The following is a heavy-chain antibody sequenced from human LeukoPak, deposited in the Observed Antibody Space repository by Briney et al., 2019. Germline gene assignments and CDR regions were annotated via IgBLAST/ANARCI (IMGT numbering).Heavy chain of an antibody. CDR3: AKGAGWYNY. D-gene: IGHD6-19*01. CDR1: GGSINSDY. V-gene: IGHV4-59*01. J-gene: IGHJ4*02. CDR2: IYHSGNT. Sequence: SETLSLTCTVSGGSINSDYWSWLRQPPGKGPEWIGYIYHSGNTNYNPSLKSRVTISIDTSKKQFSLKLSSVTAADTAVYCCAKGAGWYNYWGQGTLVTVSS.